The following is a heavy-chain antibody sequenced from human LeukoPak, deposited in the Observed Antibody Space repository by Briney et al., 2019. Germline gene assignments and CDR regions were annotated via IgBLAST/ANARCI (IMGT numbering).Heavy chain of an antibody. CDR2: IYYSGST. V-gene: IGHV4-59*01. Sequence: KPSETLSLTCTVSGGPINSYYWSWIRQPPGKGLEGIGYIYYSGSTNYTPSLKSRVTISVDTSKNQFSLKLSSVTAADTAVYFCAREDTAVVRTAFDIWGQGTMVTVSS. D-gene: IGHD5-18*01. CDR3: AREDTAVVRTAFDI. J-gene: IGHJ3*02. CDR1: GGPINSYY.